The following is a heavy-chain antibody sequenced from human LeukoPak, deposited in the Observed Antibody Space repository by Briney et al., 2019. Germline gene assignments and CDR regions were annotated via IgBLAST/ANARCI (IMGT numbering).Heavy chain of an antibody. CDR1: GASISSYY. J-gene: IGHJ3*01. D-gene: IGHD3-16*01. V-gene: IGHV4-59*08. CDR3: ARRWVYDKRAFDA. Sequence: PSETLSLTCSVSGASISSYYWSWIRQAPGKRLEWIGYIYYSGSTYYNPSLKSRVTISVDTSKNQFSLNLSSVTAADTAVYYCARRWVYDKRAFDAWGQGTMVTVSS. CDR2: IYYSGST.